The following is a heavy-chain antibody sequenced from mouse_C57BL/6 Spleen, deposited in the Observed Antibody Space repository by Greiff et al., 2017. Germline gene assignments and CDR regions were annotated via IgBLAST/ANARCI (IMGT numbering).Heavy chain of an antibody. Sequence: EVKLVESGGGLVKPGGSLKLSCAASGFTFSSYTMSWVRQTPEKRLEWVATISGGGGNTYYPDSVKGRFTISRDNGKNTLYLQMSSLRSEDTALYYCARQGLQRNYAMEYRGKGTSVTVAS. CDR3: ARQGLQRNYAMEY. D-gene: IGHD3-1*01. J-gene: IGHJ4*01. CDR1: GFTFSSYT. CDR2: ISGGGGNT. V-gene: IGHV5-9*01.